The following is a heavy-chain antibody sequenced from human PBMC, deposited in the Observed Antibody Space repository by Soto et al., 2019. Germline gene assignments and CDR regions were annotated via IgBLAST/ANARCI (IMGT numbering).Heavy chain of an antibody. CDR2: INDDGRRT. V-gene: IGHV3-74*01. CDR3: GRRDRPSSPSDY. CDR1: GFTFSSYW. Sequence: EVQLVESGGGLVQPGGSLRLSCAASGFTFSSYWMHWVRQAPGKGLEWVSRINDDGRRTSYADSVKGRFTISRDNAKNTLYLQMNSLRDDDTAIYYCGRRDRPSSPSDYWGQGTLVTVSS. J-gene: IGHJ4*02.